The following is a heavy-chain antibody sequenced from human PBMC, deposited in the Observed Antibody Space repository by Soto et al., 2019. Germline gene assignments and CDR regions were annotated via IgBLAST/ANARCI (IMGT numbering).Heavy chain of an antibody. CDR3: ARNGDSSDYRGWFDP. CDR2: IYSGGTT. D-gene: IGHD3-22*01. V-gene: IGHV3-66*01. Sequence: EVQLVESGGGMVQPGGSLRLSCAASGFTVSSNYMSWVRQAPGKGLEWVSVIYSGGTTYYADSVKGRFTISRDDSKNTLYLQMNSLRAEDTALYYCARNGDSSDYRGWFDPWGQGTRVTVSS. CDR1: GFTVSSNY. J-gene: IGHJ5*02.